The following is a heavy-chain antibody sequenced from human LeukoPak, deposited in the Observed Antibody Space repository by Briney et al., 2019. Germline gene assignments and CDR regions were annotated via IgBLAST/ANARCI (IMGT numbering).Heavy chain of an antibody. CDR2: INPNSGGT. J-gene: IGHJ6*02. D-gene: IGHD2-15*01. Sequence: ASVKVSCKASGYTFTGYYMHWVRQAPGQGLEWMGWINPNSGGTNYAQKFQGRVTMTRDTSISTAYMELSRLRSDDTAVYYCARVPVECSGGSCYYYGMDVWGQGTTVTVSS. CDR1: GYTFTGYY. V-gene: IGHV1-2*02. CDR3: ARVPVECSGGSCYYYGMDV.